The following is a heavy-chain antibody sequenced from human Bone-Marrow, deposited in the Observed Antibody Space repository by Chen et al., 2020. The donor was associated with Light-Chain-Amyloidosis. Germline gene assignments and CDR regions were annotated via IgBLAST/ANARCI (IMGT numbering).Heavy chain of an antibody. J-gene: IGHJ4*02. D-gene: IGHD5-12*01. V-gene: IGHV5-51*01. CDR3: ARRRDGYNFDY. CDR1: GYTFPNYW. Sequence: GYTFPNYWIGWVRQMPGKGLEWMGVIYPDDSDARYSPSFEGQVTISADKSITTAYLQWRSLKSSDTAMYYCARRRDGYNFDYWGQGTLVTVSS. CDR2: IYPDDSDA.